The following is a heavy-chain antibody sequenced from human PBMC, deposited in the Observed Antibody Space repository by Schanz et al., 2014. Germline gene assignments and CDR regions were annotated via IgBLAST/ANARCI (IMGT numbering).Heavy chain of an antibody. CDR3: AKAEYDILTDSYSRLDP. J-gene: IGHJ5*02. CDR2: ISVYTGNT. D-gene: IGHD3-9*01. V-gene: IGHV1-18*01. Sequence: QVQLVQSGSEVKKPGASVSVSCKASGYTFTTYAMSWVRQAPGQGLEWVGWISVYTGNTKYGQKVQGRVTMTADTSTNTAYMELRSLRSDDTAVYYCAKAEYDILTDSYSRLDPWGQGTLVTVSS. CDR1: GYTFTTYA.